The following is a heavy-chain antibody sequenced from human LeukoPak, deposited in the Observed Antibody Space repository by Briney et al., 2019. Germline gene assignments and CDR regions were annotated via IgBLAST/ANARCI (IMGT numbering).Heavy chain of an antibody. Sequence: SETLSLTCTISGGSIGGDHWSWIRQAPGEGLEWIGSIYYSGSTYYNPSLKSRVTISADMSKNQFSLRLYSVTAADTAVYYCGRDSVEMGTIHSDYWGQGTLVTVSS. D-gene: IGHD5-24*01. CDR2: IYYSGST. CDR1: GGSIGGDH. J-gene: IGHJ4*02. V-gene: IGHV4-59*12. CDR3: GRDSVEMGTIHSDY.